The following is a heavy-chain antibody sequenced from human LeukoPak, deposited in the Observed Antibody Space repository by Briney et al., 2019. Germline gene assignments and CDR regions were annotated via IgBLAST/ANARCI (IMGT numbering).Heavy chain of an antibody. V-gene: IGHV3-64*01. J-gene: IGHJ4*02. D-gene: IGHD6-19*01. CDR1: GFTFSSYA. CDR2: ISSNGGST. Sequence: PGGSLRLSXAASGFTFSSYAMHWVCQAPGKGLEYVSAISSNGGSTYYANSVKGRFTISRDNSKNTLYLQMGSLRAEDMAVYYCARPPSRTGIAVAGTDGHYWGQGTLVTVSS. CDR3: ARPPSRTGIAVAGTDGHY.